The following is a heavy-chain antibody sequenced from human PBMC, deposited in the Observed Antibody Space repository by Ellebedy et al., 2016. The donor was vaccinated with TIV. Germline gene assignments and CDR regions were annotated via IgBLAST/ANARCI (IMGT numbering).Heavy chain of an antibody. J-gene: IGHJ4*02. V-gene: IGHV3-20*03. D-gene: IGHD4-17*01. CDR3: ARDVTTVTTKDY. Sequence: GGSLRLXXAASGFTFDDYGMSWVRQAPGKGLEWVSGINWNGGSTGYADSVKGRFTISRDNAKNSLYLQMNSLRAEDTAVYYCARDVTTVTTKDYWGQGTLVTVSS. CDR1: GFTFDDYG. CDR2: INWNGGST.